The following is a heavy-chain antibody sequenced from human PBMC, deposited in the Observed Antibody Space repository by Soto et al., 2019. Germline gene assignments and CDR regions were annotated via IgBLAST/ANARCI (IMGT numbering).Heavy chain of an antibody. CDR1: GFTFSSYG. D-gene: IGHD1-26*01. V-gene: IGHV3-33*01. CDR3: ARAGGVGATDYYYGMDV. CDR2: IWYDGSNK. Sequence: QVQLVESGGGVVQPGRSLRLSCAASGFTFSSYGMHWVRQAPGKGLEWVAVIWYDGSNKYYADSVKGRFTISRDNSXNXLYLQINSVRAEDTAVYYCARAGGVGATDYYYGMDVWGQGTTVTVSS. J-gene: IGHJ6*02.